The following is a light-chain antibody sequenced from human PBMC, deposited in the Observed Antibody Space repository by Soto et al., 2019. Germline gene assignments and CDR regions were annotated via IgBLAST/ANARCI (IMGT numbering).Light chain of an antibody. CDR1: QGISNY. CDR2: DAS. V-gene: IGKV1-33*01. J-gene: IGKJ5*01. CDR3: QQYDNLPT. Sequence: DIQMTQSPSSLSASVVERVTITFRPSQGISNYLNWYQQKPGKAPKLLIYDASNLETGVPSRFSGSGSGTDFTFTISSLQPEDIATYYCQQYDNLPTFGQGTRLEIK.